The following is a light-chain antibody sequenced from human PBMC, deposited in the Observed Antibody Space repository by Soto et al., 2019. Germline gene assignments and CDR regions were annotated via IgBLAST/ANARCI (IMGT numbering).Light chain of an antibody. CDR2: EVN. Sequence: QSVLTQPPSASGAPGQSVTISCTGTSSDVGAYNYVSWYQQHPGKAPKLMIYEVNKRPSGVPDRFSGSKSGNTASLTVSGLQAEDEAEYYCNSYAGSNNGVFGGGTKLTVL. V-gene: IGLV2-8*01. CDR1: SSDVGAYNY. J-gene: IGLJ3*02. CDR3: NSYAGSNNGV.